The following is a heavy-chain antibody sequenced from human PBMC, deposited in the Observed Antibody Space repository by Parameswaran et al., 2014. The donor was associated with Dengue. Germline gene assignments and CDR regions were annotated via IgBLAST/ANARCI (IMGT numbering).Heavy chain of an antibody. CDR3: ARGGSLRVDY. D-gene: IGHD3-10*01. CDR2: IKQDGSEK. J-gene: IGHJ4*02. Sequence: VRQAPGKGLEWVANIKQDGSEKYYVDSVKGRFTISRDNAKNSLYLQMNSLRAEDTAVYYCARGGSLRVDYWGQGTLVTVSS. V-gene: IGHV3-7*01.